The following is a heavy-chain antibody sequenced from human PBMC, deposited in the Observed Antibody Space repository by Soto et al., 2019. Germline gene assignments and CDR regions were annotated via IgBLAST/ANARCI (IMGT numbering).Heavy chain of an antibody. Sequence: GASVKVSCKASGYTFTSYYMHWVRQAPGQGLEWMGIINPSGGSTSYAQKFQGRVTMTRDTSTSTVYMELSSLRSEDTAVYYCARDLSIAARRWVGGSGYGMDVWGQGTTVTVSS. CDR3: ARDLSIAARRWVGGSGYGMDV. V-gene: IGHV1-46*01. CDR2: INPSGGST. J-gene: IGHJ6*02. D-gene: IGHD6-6*01. CDR1: GYTFTSYY.